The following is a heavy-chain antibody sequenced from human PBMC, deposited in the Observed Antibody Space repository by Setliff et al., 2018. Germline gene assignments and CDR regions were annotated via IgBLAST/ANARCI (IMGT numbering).Heavy chain of an antibody. Sequence: PSETLSSPVKSRVPPSVVFTGIGSGSPQGRDWNGLDIHFNEDTNEDTKYNASLKSRISISLDTSKNQFSLHLKSVTAADAAVYYCARAWGRRDYSYMDVWGRGTTVTVSS. CDR1: VPPSVVFT. J-gene: IGHJ6*03. CDR2: HFNEDTNEDT. V-gene: IGHV4-59*02. D-gene: IGHD7-27*01. CDR3: ARAWGRRDYSYMDV.